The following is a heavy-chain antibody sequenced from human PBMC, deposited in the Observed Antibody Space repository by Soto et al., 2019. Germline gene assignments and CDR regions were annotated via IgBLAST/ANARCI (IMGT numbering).Heavy chain of an antibody. CDR3: ARALHHIAAAGTSWFDP. J-gene: IGHJ5*02. CDR2: IIPIFGTA. CDR1: GGTFSSYA. V-gene: IGHV1-69*13. D-gene: IGHD6-13*01. Sequence: GASVKVSCKASGGTFSSYAISWVRQAPGQGLEWMGGIIPIFGTANYAQKFQGRVTITADESTSTAYMELSSLRSEDTAVYYCARALHHIAAAGTSWFDPWGQGTLVTVSS.